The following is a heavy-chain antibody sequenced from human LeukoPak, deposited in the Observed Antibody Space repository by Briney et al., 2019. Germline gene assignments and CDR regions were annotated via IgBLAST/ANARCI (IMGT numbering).Heavy chain of an antibody. CDR3: ARDWGYCSSTSCYVPHDY. V-gene: IGHV3-7*01. J-gene: IGHJ4*02. D-gene: IGHD2-2*01. CDR1: GFTFSNYW. CDR2: IKQDGSEK. Sequence: GGSLRLSCAASGFTFSNYWMSWVRQAPGRGLEWVAHIKQDGSEKYYVDSVKGRFTISRDNAKNSLYLQMNSLRAEDTAVYYCARDWGYCSSTSCYVPHDYWGQGTLVTVSS.